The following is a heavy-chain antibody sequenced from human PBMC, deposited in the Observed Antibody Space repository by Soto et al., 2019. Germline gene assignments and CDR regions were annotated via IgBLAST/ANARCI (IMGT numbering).Heavy chain of an antibody. CDR1: GFTFSIYG. CDR2: ISYHGSNK. CDR3: AKPYSGNYPRPFDY. J-gene: IGHJ4*02. Sequence: QVQLVESGGGVVQPGTSLRLSCAASGFTFSIYGMHWVRQAPGKGLEWVAAISYHGSNKYYADSVKGRFTISRDNSKDTLYLQMDSPRAEDTAVYYCAKPYSGNYPRPFDYWGQGTLVTVCS. V-gene: IGHV3-30*18. D-gene: IGHD1-26*01.